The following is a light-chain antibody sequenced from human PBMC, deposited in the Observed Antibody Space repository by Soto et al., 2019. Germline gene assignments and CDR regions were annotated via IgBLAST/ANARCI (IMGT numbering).Light chain of an antibody. CDR3: QQRSNSFT. CDR1: QSVSSY. J-gene: IGKJ3*01. V-gene: IGKV3-11*01. CDR2: DAS. Sequence: EIVLTQSPATLSLSPGERATHSCRASQSVSSYLAWYQQKPGQAPRLLIDDASSRATGIPARFSGSGSGTDFTLTISSLEAEDFAVYYCQQRSNSFTFGPGTKVDIK.